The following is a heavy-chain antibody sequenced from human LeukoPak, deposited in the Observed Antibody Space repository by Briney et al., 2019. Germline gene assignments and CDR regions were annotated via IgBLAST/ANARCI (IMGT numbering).Heavy chain of an antibody. CDR3: ARASYQLLYYYYYMDV. CDR2: IYYSGST. J-gene: IGHJ6*03. Sequence: SETLSLTCTVSGGSISSYYWSWIRQPPGKGLEWIGYIYYSGSTSYNPSLKSRVTISVDTSKNQFSLKLSSVTAADTAVYYCARASYQLLYYYYYMDVWGKGTTVTVSS. D-gene: IGHD2-2*01. CDR1: GGSISSYY. V-gene: IGHV4-59*08.